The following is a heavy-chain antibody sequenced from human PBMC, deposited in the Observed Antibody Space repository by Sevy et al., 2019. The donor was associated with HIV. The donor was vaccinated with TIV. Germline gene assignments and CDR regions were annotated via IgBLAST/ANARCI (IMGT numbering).Heavy chain of an antibody. CDR3: ARHSGTSTAGPNAFDI. Sequence: GESLKISCKDSGYNFGNHWIGWVRQMPGKGLEWMGIVYPGDSDTRYSPSFQGQVTISVDKSTTTAYLQGNSLKASDTAMYYCARHSGTSTAGPNAFDIWGQGTMVTVSS. CDR2: VYPGDSDT. J-gene: IGHJ3*02. V-gene: IGHV5-51*01. D-gene: IGHD1-1*01. CDR1: GYNFGNHW.